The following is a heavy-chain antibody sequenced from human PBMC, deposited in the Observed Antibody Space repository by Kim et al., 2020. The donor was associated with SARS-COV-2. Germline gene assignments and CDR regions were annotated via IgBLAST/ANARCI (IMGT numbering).Heavy chain of an antibody. CDR2: ISGSGGST. CDR1: GFTFSSYA. D-gene: IGHD3-3*01. CDR3: AKDLGITIFGVVISLVGPFDY. Sequence: GGSLRLSCAASGFTFSSYAMSWVRQAPGKGLEWVSAISGSGGSTYYADSVKGRFTISRDNSKNTLYLQMNSLRAEDTAVYYCAKDLGITIFGVVISLVGPFDYWGKGTLVTVSS. J-gene: IGHJ4*02. V-gene: IGHV3-23*01.